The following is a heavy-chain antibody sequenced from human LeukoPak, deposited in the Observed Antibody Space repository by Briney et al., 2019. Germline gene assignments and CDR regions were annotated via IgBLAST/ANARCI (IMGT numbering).Heavy chain of an antibody. CDR2: IYSGGST. J-gene: IGHJ4*02. D-gene: IGHD3-22*01. Sequence: PGGSLRLSCAASGFTVSSNYMSWVRQAPGKGLEWVTDIYSGGSTYYADSVKGRFNISRDNSKNTLYLQMNSLRAEDTAVYYCATGNYYDSSGYPFGFEYWGQGTLVTVSS. CDR1: GFTVSSNY. CDR3: ATGNYYDSSGYPFGFEY. V-gene: IGHV3-53*01.